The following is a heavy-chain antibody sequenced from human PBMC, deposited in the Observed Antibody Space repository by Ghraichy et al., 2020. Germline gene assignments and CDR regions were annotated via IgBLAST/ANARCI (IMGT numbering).Heavy chain of an antibody. J-gene: IGHJ4*01. CDR2: INSDAGGT. CDR1: GYTFTSYF. V-gene: IGHV1-46*01. Sequence: AAAKVSCKASGYTFTSYFIHWVRQAPGRGLEWMGIINSDAGGTSYAQKFQGRLTLTRDTSTTTVYMELSSLRSEDTAFYYCARALIPYYDSSGPGDFWGHGTLVTVSS. D-gene: IGHD3-22*01. CDR3: ARALIPYYDSSGPGDF.